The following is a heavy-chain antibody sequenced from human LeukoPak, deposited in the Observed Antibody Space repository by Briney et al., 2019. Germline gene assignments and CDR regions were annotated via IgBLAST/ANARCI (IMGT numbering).Heavy chain of an antibody. CDR3: ARWSYP. J-gene: IGHJ5*02. Sequence: GGSLRLSCAASGFTVSDNFMSWVRQIPGKGLEWVSVIYKNGGAFYADSVKGRFTTFRDSSKNTMYLQMNNLRAEDTAVYYCARWSYPWGQGTLVTVSS. D-gene: IGHD3-10*01. CDR1: GFTVSDNF. CDR2: IYKNGGA. V-gene: IGHV3-53*01.